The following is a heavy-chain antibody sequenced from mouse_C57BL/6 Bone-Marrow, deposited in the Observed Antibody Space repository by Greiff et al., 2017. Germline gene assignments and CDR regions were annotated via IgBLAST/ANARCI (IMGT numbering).Heavy chain of an antibody. CDR3: ARHEGGVNFDY. CDR1: GYTFTSYG. D-gene: IGHD2-2*01. J-gene: IGHJ2*01. V-gene: IGHV1-81*01. CDR2: IYPRSGNT. Sequence: QVHVKQSGAELARPGASVKLSCKASGYTFTSYGISWVKQRTGQGLEWIGEIYPRSGNTYYNEKFKGKATLTADKSSSTVYMELSRLTSEDSAVYFCARHEGGVNFDYWGQGTTLTVSS.